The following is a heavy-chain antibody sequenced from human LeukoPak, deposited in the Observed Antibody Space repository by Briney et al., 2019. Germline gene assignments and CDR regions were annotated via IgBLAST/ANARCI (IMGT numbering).Heavy chain of an antibody. V-gene: IGHV3-23*01. D-gene: IGHD6-13*01. CDR1: GFTFSSYA. CDR3: AKDPYSSSLGYFDY. J-gene: IGHJ4*02. CDR2: ISGSGGST. Sequence: GGSLKLSCAASGFTFSSYAMSWVRQAPGKGLEWVSAISGSGGSTYYADSVKGRFTISRDNSKNTLYLQMNSLRAEDTAVYYCAKDPYSSSLGYFDYWGQGTLVTVSS.